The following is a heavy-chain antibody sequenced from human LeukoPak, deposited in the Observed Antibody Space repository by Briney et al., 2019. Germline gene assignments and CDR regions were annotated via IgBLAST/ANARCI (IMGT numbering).Heavy chain of an antibody. D-gene: IGHD6-19*01. J-gene: IGHJ6*02. CDR1: GGSISSGNYY. V-gene: IGHV4-30-4*01. Sequence: PSQTLSLTCSVSGGSISSGNYYWSWIRQPPGKGLEWIGNIYYNGSTFYNPSHKSRLTTSVDTSKNQFSLKLSSVTAADTAVYYCARAGWTSGWDSYSYGMDVWGQGTTVTVSS. CDR3: ARAGWTSGWDSYSYGMDV. CDR2: IYYNGST.